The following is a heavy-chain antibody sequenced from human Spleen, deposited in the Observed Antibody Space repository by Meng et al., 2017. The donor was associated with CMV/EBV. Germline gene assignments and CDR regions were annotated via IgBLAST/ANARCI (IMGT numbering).Heavy chain of an antibody. V-gene: IGHV1-69*05. D-gene: IGHD3-10*01. Sequence: SVKVSCKASGGTFSSSAISWVRQAPGQGLEWVGGIIPIYGTPNYAQKFQGRVTITTDESTNTAFMELTSLRSEDTAVYFCARPLYTSAWSDYFDFWGQGTLVTVS. CDR1: GGTFSSSA. J-gene: IGHJ4*02. CDR3: ARPLYTSAWSDYFDF. CDR2: IIPIYGTP.